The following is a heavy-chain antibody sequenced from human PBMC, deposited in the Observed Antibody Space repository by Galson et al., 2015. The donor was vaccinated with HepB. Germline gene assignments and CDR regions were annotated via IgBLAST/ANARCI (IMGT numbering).Heavy chain of an antibody. Sequence: SLRLSCAASGFTFSSYAMSWVRQAPGKGLEWVSAISGSGGSTYYADSVKGRFTISRDNSKNTLYLQMNSLRAEDTAVYYCAKDLGVVVVPAAMINFDYWGQGTLVTVSS. CDR3: AKDLGVVVVPAAMINFDY. CDR2: ISGSGGST. D-gene: IGHD2-2*01. J-gene: IGHJ4*02. V-gene: IGHV3-23*01. CDR1: GFTFSSYA.